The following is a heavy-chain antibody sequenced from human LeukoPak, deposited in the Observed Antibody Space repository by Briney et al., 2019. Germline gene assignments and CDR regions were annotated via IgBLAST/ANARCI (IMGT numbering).Heavy chain of an antibody. CDR3: ARGGSPSDY. Sequence: GGSLRLSCAASGFTFSSYWMHWVRQRPGKGLVWVSRIHLDGRTTNYADSVKGRFTISRDNAKNTLSLEMNSLRPEDTAVYYCARGGSPSDYWGQGTLVSASS. D-gene: IGHD3-16*01. CDR2: IHLDGRTT. V-gene: IGHV3-74*01. CDR1: GFTFSSYW. J-gene: IGHJ4*02.